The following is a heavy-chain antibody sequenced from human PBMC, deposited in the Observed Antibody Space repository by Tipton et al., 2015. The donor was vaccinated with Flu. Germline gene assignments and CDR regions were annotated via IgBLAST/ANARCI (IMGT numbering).Heavy chain of an antibody. J-gene: IGHJ4*02. Sequence: SLRLSCAASGFTFSNFAMHWVRQAPGKGLEWVAGVWYDGTNEYYADSVKGRFTISRDNSKNTLYLQMNSLRAEDTAVYYCAKDHRYCSSTSCPYYFDYWGQGTLVTVSS. V-gene: IGHV3-33*06. CDR2: VWYDGTNE. D-gene: IGHD2-2*01. CDR3: AKDHRYCSSTSCPYYFDY. CDR1: GFTFSNFA.